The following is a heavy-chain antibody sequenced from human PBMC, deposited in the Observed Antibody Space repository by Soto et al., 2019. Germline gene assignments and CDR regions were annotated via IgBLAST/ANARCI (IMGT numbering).Heavy chain of an antibody. V-gene: IGHV4-39*07. Sequence: SETLSLTCTVSGGSISSSSYYWGWIRQPPGKGLEWIGSIYYSGSTNYNPSLKSRVTISVDTSKNQFSLRLSSVTAADTAVYYCARNYGPGYTFDYWGQGTLVTVSS. CDR1: GGSISSSSYY. CDR3: ARNYGPGYTFDY. J-gene: IGHJ4*02. D-gene: IGHD3-10*01. CDR2: IYYSGST.